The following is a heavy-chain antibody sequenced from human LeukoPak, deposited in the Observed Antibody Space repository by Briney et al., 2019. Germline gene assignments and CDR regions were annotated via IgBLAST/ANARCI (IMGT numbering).Heavy chain of an antibody. J-gene: IGHJ6*03. CDR3: ARDRGSYDSSGYYMDV. CDR2: IIPIFGTA. CDR1: GGTFSSYA. Sequence: EASVKVSCKASGGTFSSYAISWVRQAPGQGLEWMGGIIPIFGTANYAQKFQGRVTITADESTSTAYMELSSLRSEDTAVYYCARDRGSYDSSGYYMDVWGKGTTVTVSS. V-gene: IGHV1-69*13. D-gene: IGHD1-26*01.